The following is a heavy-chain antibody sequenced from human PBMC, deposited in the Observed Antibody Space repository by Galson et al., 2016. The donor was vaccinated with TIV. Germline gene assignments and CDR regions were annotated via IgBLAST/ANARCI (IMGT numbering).Heavy chain of an antibody. CDR1: GFTFSSYG. Sequence: SLRLSCAASGFTFSSYGLHWVRQAPGKGLEWVAVVWYEETNKFYADSVNGRFTISRDNSKNTVYLQMNSLRAEDTAVYYCARDRMWEEVLGAFNIWGQGTMVTVYS. CDR3: ARDRMWEEVLGAFNI. V-gene: IGHV3-33*01. D-gene: IGHD1-26*01. CDR2: VWYEETNK. J-gene: IGHJ3*02.